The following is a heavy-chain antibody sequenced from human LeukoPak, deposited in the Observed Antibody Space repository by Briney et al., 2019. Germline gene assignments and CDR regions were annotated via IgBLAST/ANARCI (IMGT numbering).Heavy chain of an antibody. CDR3: ARSRTGTAAYAADY. CDR2: VSFDGSDK. D-gene: IGHD6-13*01. J-gene: IGHJ4*02. Sequence: PGGSLRLSCAASGFTFSNYGMHWVRQAPGKGLEWVAFVSFDGSDKFYADSVKGRFTVSRDNSKNTLSLQMNSLRGEDTAVYYCARSRTGTAAYAADYWGQGTLVTVSS. CDR1: GFTFSNYG. V-gene: IGHV3-30*03.